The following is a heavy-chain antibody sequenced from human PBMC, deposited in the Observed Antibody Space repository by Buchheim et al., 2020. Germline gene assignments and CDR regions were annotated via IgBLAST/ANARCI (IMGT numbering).Heavy chain of an antibody. CDR1: GFTFSTYS. CDR3: ARDFEGRYSGSYSDY. V-gene: IGHV3-7*03. CDR2: IKQGASEK. D-gene: IGHD1-26*01. Sequence: EVQLEESGGDLVRPGGSLRLSCAASGFTFSTYSMSWVRQAPGKGLEWVANIKQGASEKYYVDSVKGRFTISRNNVKDSLYLQMDSLRAEDTAVYYCARDFEGRYSGSYSDYWGHGTL. J-gene: IGHJ4*01.